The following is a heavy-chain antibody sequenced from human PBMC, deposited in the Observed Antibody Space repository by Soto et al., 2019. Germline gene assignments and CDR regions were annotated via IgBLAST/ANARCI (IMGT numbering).Heavy chain of an antibody. V-gene: IGHV3-23*01. D-gene: IGHD5-18*01. CDR1: GFTFSSYA. Sequence: EVQLLESGGALVQPGGSLRLSCAASGFTFSSYAMTWVRQAPGKGLEWVSAISGNGGSTYYADSVKGRFTISRDNSKDTLYLQMNSLRAEDTAVYFCAKGWIQLWINWGQGTLVTVSS. CDR3: AKGWIQLWIN. CDR2: ISGNGGST. J-gene: IGHJ4*02.